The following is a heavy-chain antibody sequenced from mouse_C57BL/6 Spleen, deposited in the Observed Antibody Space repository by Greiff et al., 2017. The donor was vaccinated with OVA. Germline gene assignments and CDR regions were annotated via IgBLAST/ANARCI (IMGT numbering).Heavy chain of an antibody. Sequence: VQLKQPGAELVKPGASVKLSCKASGYTFTSYWMHWVKQRPGQGLEWIGMIHPNSGSTNYNEKFKSKATLTVDKSSSTAYMQLSSLTSEDSAVYYCARRRGPDGSPGYWGQGTTLTVSS. D-gene: IGHD2-3*01. V-gene: IGHV1-64*01. CDR2: IHPNSGST. CDR3: ARRRGPDGSPGY. J-gene: IGHJ2*01. CDR1: GYTFTSYW.